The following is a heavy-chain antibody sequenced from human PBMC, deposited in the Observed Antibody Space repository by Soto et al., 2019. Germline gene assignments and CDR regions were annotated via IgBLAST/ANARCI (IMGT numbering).Heavy chain of an antibody. V-gene: IGHV4-39*01. Sequence: SETLSLTCTVSGGSISSSSYYWGWIRQPPGKGLEWIGSIYYSGSTYYNPSLKSRVTISVDTSKNQFSLKLSSVTAADTAVYYCARQVQVAATLAYYYYGMDVWGQGTTVTVSS. CDR1: GGSISSSSYY. D-gene: IGHD2-15*01. J-gene: IGHJ6*02. CDR2: IYYSGST. CDR3: ARQVQVAATLAYYYYGMDV.